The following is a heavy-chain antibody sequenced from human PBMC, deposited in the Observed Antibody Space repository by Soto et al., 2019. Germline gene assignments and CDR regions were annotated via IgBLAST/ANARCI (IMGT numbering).Heavy chain of an antibody. V-gene: IGHV1-69*01. CDR1: GDTFSSYA. Sequence: HVQLVQSGAEVKNPGSSVKVSCKASGDTFSSYALSWVRQAPGQGLEWMGGIIPVYGTANYAQKFQDRVTITADESTSTAYMELISLRSEDTAVYYCARDSRKYTYGGSFDYWGQGTLVTVSS. CDR3: ARDSRKYTYGGSFDY. D-gene: IGHD1-26*01. CDR2: IIPVYGTA. J-gene: IGHJ4*02.